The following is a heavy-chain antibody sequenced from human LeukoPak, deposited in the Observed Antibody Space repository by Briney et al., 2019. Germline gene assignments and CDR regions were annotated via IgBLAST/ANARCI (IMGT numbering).Heavy chain of an antibody. D-gene: IGHD3-22*01. CDR2: IFHSGST. CDR1: GGSIRSSDW. Sequence: PSETLSLTCAVSGGSIRSSDWWTWVRQPPGKGLEWIGEIFHSGSTNYNPSLKSRVTISVDQPKNQFSLKLNSVIAADTAVYYCARVLSGSNFDCWGQGTLVTVSS. V-gene: IGHV4-4*02. CDR3: ARVLSGSNFDC. J-gene: IGHJ4*02.